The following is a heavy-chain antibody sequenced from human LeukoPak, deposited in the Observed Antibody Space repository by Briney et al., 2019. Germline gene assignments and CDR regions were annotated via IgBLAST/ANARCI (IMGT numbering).Heavy chain of an antibody. CDR2: INPNSGDT. CDR1: GYTFTGYY. J-gene: IGHJ4*02. V-gene: IGHV1-2*06. Sequence: ASVKVSCKASGYTFTGYYMHWVRQAPGQGLEWMGRINPNSGDTNYAQKFQGRVTMTRDTSISTAYMELSRLRSDDTAVYYCARAYNSQGTQEYSSSSVFDYWGQGTLVTVSS. CDR3: ARAYNSQGTQEYSSSSVFDY. D-gene: IGHD6-6*01.